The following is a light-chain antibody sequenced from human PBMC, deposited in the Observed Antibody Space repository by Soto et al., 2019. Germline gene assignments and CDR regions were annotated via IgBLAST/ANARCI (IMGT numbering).Light chain of an antibody. Sequence: SYELTQPPSVSVSPGQTASITCSGDKLGDKYACWYQQKPGQSPVLLIYQHTKRPSGIPERFSGSKSGNTATLTISGTQAMDEADYYCQAWDSRVVFGGGTKLTVL. CDR2: QHT. V-gene: IGLV3-1*01. CDR1: KLGDKY. J-gene: IGLJ2*01. CDR3: QAWDSRVV.